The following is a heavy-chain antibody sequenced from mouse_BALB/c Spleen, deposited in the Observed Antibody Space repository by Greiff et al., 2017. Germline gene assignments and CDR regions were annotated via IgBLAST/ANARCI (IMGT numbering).Heavy chain of an antibody. Sequence: QVQLKQSGAELAKPGASVKMSCKASGYTFTSYWMHWVKQRPGQGLEWIGYINPSTGYTEYNQKFKDKATLTADKSSSTAYMQLSSLTSEDSAVYYCARVGAYGNYAGYYAMDYWGQGTSVTVSS. J-gene: IGHJ4*01. CDR1: GYTFTSYW. V-gene: IGHV1-7*01. CDR2: INPSTGYT. D-gene: IGHD2-1*01. CDR3: ARVGAYGNYAGYYAMDY.